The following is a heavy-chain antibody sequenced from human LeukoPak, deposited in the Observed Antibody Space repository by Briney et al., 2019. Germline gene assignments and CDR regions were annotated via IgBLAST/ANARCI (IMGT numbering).Heavy chain of an antibody. CDR1: GFTFDDYA. J-gene: IGHJ4*02. Sequence: GRSLRLSCAASGFTFDDYAMHWVRQAPGKGLEWVSGISWNSGSIGYADSVKGRFTISRGNAKNSLYLQMNSLRAEDMALYYCAKDISSTPYYFDYWGQGTLVTVSP. CDR2: ISWNSGSI. V-gene: IGHV3-9*03. D-gene: IGHD1-1*01. CDR3: AKDISSTPYYFDY.